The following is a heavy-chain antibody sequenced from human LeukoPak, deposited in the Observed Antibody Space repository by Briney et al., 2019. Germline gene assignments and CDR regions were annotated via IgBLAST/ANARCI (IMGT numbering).Heavy chain of an antibody. CDR1: GYSFTSYW. CDR2: IYPGDSDT. Sequence: GEALKISCKGSGYSFTSYWIGWGRQMPGKGLGWMGIIYPGDSDTRYSPSFQGQVTISADKSISTAYLQWSSLKASDTAMYYCARLPLLLGAWGYYGMDVWGQGTTVTVSS. CDR3: ARLPLLLGAWGYYGMDV. J-gene: IGHJ6*02. V-gene: IGHV5-51*01. D-gene: IGHD2/OR15-2a*01.